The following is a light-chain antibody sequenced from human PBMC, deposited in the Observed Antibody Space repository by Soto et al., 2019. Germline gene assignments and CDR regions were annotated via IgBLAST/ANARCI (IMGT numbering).Light chain of an antibody. CDR2: GAS. J-gene: IGKJ1*01. V-gene: IGKV3-20*01. CDR1: QSVSSSY. Sequence: EFVLTHSPCTLSLSPVERATLSCSAIQSVSSSYLAWYQQKPGQAPRLLIYGASSRATGIPDRFSGSGSGTDFTLTISRLEPEDFAVYYCQQYGSSPPWTFGAGTKVDIK. CDR3: QQYGSSPPWT.